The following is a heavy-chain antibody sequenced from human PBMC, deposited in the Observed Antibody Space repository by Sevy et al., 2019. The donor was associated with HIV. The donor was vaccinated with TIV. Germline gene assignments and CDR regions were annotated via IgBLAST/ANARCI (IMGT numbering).Heavy chain of an antibody. CDR2: INRDGSSA. Sequence: GGSLRLSCEASGFSFGNYAMHWVRQGPGKGLEWVSVINRDGSSAYYADTVEGRFTLSRDNRKNSLYEEMSSLTVEDTTIYYCVKDPRKYSGSLGDYFDHWGQGTLVTVSS. V-gene: IGHV3-43D*03. J-gene: IGHJ1*01. D-gene: IGHD3-10*01. CDR3: VKDPRKYSGSLGDYFDH. CDR1: GFSFGNYA.